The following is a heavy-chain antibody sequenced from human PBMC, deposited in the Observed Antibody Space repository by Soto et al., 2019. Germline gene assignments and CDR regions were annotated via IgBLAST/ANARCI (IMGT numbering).Heavy chain of an antibody. CDR2: IIPIFGTA. Sequence: GASVKVSCKASGGTFSSYAISWVRQAPGQGLEWMGGIIPIFGTANYAQKFQGRVTITADESTSTAYMELSSLRSEDTAVYYCARDRPPRYGMDVWGQGTTVTVSS. V-gene: IGHV1-69*13. CDR3: ARDRPPRYGMDV. J-gene: IGHJ6*02. CDR1: GGTFSSYA.